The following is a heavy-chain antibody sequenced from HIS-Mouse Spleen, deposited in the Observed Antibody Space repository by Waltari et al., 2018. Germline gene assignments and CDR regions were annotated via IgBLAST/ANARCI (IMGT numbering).Heavy chain of an antibody. CDR1: GWSFSGYY. J-gene: IGHJ4*02. CDR2: INHSGST. V-gene: IGHV4-34*01. Sequence: QVQLQQWGAGLLKPSETLSLTCAVYGWSFSGYYWSWIRQPPGKGLEWIGEINHSGSTNYNPPLKSRVTISVDTSKNQFSLKLSSVTAADTAVYYCARQSSSSPRFDYWGQGTLVTVSS. D-gene: IGHD6-6*01. CDR3: ARQSSSSPRFDY.